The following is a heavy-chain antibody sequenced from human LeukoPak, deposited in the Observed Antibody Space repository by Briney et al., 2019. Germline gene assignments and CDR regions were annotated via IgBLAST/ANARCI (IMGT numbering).Heavy chain of an antibody. V-gene: IGHV4-39*02. Sequence: PSETLSLTCTVSGGSISSTSYYWGWIRQPPGKGLEWIGNISHSGSTFYNPSLKSRVIISVDTSKNHFSLKLSSVTAADTAVYYCAKDQAARVLLWFGELYGMDVWGQGTTVTVSS. D-gene: IGHD3-10*01. CDR1: GGSISSTSYY. CDR3: AKDQAARVLLWFGELYGMDV. CDR2: ISHSGST. J-gene: IGHJ6*02.